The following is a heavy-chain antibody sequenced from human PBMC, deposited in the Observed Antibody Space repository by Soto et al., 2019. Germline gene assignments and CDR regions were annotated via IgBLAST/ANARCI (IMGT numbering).Heavy chain of an antibody. D-gene: IGHD2-2*01. V-gene: IGHV3-23*01. CDR1: GFTFSTYA. J-gene: IGHJ3*02. CDR3: ARVVGYCSSTSCCDAFDI. Sequence: PGGSLRLSCAASGFTFSTYAMSWVRQAPGKGLEWVSVISGRGDNRYYTDTVKGRFTISRDNSKNTLNLQMSSLRVEDTAVYYFARVVGYCSSTSCCDAFDIWGQGTMVTVSS. CDR2: ISGRGDNR.